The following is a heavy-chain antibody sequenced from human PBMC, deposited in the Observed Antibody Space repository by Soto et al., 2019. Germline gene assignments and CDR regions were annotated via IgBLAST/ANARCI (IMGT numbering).Heavy chain of an antibody. CDR2: IKADGSST. V-gene: IGHV3-74*01. Sequence: GGSLRLSCAASGFTFSNYWMHWVRQAPGKGLVWVSRIKADGSSTNYADSVKGRFTISRDNAKNTLYLVINSLRVEDTAVYFCTSERFDPWGQGTLVTVSS. J-gene: IGHJ5*02. CDR1: GFTFSNYW. CDR3: TSERFDP.